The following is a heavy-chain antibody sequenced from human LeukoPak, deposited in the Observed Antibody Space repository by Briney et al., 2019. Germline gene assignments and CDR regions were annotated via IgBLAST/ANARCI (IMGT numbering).Heavy chain of an antibody. CDR2: INHSGST. CDR3: AIGNTPDYYGSRSYYSYFDY. CDR1: GGSFSGYY. J-gene: IGHJ4*02. Sequence: SETLSLTCAVYGGSFSGYYWSWIRQPPGKGLEWIGEINHSGSTNYNPSLKSRVTISVDTSKNQFSLKLSSVTAADMAVYYCAIGNTPDYYGSRSYYSYFDYWGQGTLVTVSS. V-gene: IGHV4-34*01. D-gene: IGHD3-10*01.